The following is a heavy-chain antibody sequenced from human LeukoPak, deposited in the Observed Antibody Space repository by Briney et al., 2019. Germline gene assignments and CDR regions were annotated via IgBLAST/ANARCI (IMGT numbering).Heavy chain of an antibody. CDR2: RNPNSGNT. J-gene: IGHJ5*02. CDR1: GYTFTSYD. D-gene: IGHD2-2*01. V-gene: IGHV1-8*01. Sequence: ASVKVSCKASGYTFTSYDINWVRQATGQGREGRGWRNPNSGNTGYAQKFQGRVTMTRNTSISTAYMELSSLRSEDTAVYYCARGPSYCSSTSCYLGNWFDPWGQGTLVTVSS. CDR3: ARGPSYCSSTSCYLGNWFDP.